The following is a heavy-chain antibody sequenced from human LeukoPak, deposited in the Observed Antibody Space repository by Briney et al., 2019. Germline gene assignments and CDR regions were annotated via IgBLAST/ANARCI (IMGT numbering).Heavy chain of an antibody. J-gene: IGHJ6*02. V-gene: IGHV4-34*01. CDR1: GGSFSGYY. Sequence: KASETLSLTCAVYGGSFSGYYWSWIRQPPGKGLEWIGEINHSGSTNYNPSLKSRVTISVDTSKNQFSLKLSSVTAADTAVYYCARAPPMVRGVINKSYYYYYYGMDVWGQGTTVTVSS. CDR2: INHSGST. CDR3: ARAPPMVRGVINKSYYYYYYGMDV. D-gene: IGHD3-10*01.